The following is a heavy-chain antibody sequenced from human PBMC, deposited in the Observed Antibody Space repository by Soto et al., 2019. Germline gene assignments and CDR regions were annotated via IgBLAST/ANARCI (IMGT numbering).Heavy chain of an antibody. V-gene: IGHV4-59*01. CDR3: ARIGGYHGPLDY. CDR1: GVSISSYF. CDR2: TDHRGST. Sequence: PSETLSLTCSVSGVSISSYFWSWIRQAPGRGLEWIGYTDHRGSTNYSPSLKSRVAISLDTAENQFSLKVNSVTAADTAVYYCARIGGYHGPLDYWGQGTPVTVSS. J-gene: IGHJ4*02. D-gene: IGHD6-25*01.